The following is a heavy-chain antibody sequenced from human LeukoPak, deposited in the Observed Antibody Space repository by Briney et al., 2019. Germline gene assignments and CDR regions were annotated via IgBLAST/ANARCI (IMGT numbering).Heavy chain of an antibody. V-gene: IGHV3-23*01. J-gene: IGHJ5*02. CDR3: AKGPGSSTSCPLFDP. Sequence: PGGSLRLSCAASGFTFSSYAMSWVRQAPGKGLEWVSAFSGSGGSTYYADSVKGRFTISRDNSKNTLYLQMNSLRAEDTAVYYCAKGPGSSTSCPLFDPWGQGTLVTVSS. CDR2: FSGSGGST. CDR1: GFTFSSYA. D-gene: IGHD2-2*01.